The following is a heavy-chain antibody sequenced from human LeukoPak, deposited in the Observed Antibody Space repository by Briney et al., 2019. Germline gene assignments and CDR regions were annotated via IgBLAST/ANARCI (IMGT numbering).Heavy chain of an antibody. CDR2: ISGSGGST. Sequence: GGSLRLSCAASGFTFSSYAMSWVRQAPGKGLEWVSAISGSGGSTYYADSVKGRFTISRDSSKYTLYLQMNSLRADDTAVYYCAKDRWLDYTTSSRPFDHWGQGTRVTVSS. J-gene: IGHJ4*02. CDR1: GFTFSSYA. CDR3: AKDRWLDYTTSSRPFDH. D-gene: IGHD3-3*01. V-gene: IGHV3-23*01.